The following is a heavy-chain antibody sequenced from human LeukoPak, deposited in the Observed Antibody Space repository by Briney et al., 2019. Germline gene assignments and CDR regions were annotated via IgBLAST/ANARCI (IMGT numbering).Heavy chain of an antibody. D-gene: IGHD5-18*01. V-gene: IGHV3-30*02. CDR2: LRRDGSDK. CDR1: GFTFSNYG. Sequence: GGSLGLSCAASGFTFSNYGMHWVRQAPGKGLEWVAFLRRDGSDKYYADSVKGRFTISRDNSKNTVYLQMNSLRPEDTAVYYCAKDHSENFDYWGQGTLVTVSS. J-gene: IGHJ4*02. CDR3: AKDHSENFDY.